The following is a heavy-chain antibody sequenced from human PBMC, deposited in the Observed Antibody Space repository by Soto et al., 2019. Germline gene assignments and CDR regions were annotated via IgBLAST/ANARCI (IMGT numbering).Heavy chain of an antibody. V-gene: IGHV1-69*02. CDR3: ARSDYYDSSGPDY. Sequence: GASVKVSCKASGGTFSSYTISWVRQAPGQGLEWMGRIIPILGIANYAQKFQGRVTITADKSTSTAYMELSSLRSEDTAVYYCARSDYYDSSGPDYWGQGTLVTSPQ. J-gene: IGHJ4*02. CDR1: GGTFSSYT. CDR2: IIPILGIA. D-gene: IGHD3-22*01.